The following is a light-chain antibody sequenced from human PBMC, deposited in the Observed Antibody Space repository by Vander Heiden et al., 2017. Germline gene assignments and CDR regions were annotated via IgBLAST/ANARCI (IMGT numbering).Light chain of an antibody. Sequence: EIVLTHSPGTLSFSPGERATLPCRASQSINSIYLAWYQQKPGQAPRRLIYGASSRATGIPDRFRGSGSGTDFTLTISRLEPEDFAVYYCQQYGSSLYTFGQGTKLEIK. V-gene: IGKV3-20*01. J-gene: IGKJ2*01. CDR3: QQYGSSLYT. CDR2: GAS. CDR1: QSINSIY.